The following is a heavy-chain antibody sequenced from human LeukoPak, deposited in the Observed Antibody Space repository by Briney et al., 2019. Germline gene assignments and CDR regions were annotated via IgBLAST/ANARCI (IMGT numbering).Heavy chain of an antibody. V-gene: IGHV3-23*01. CDR2: ISGSGGST. CDR1: GFTFSSYA. D-gene: IGHD1-26*01. CDR3: ARCGPKAYYYGMDV. Sequence: PGGSLRLSCAASGFTFSSYAMSWVRQAPGKGLEWVSAISGSGGSTYYADSVKGRFTISRDNSKNTLYLQMNSLRAEDTAVYYCARCGPKAYYYGMDVWGQGTTVTVSS. J-gene: IGHJ6*02.